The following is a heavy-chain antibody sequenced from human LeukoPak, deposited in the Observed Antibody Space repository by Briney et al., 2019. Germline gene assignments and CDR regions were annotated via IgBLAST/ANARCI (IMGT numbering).Heavy chain of an antibody. CDR3: ARANRIAVADTVVYYYYYGMDV. Sequence: GGSLRLSCAASGFTFSSYWMSWVRQAPGKGLEWVANIKQDGSEKYYVDSVKGRFTISRDNAKNSLYLQMNSLRAEDTAVYYCARANRIAVADTVVYYYYYGMDVWGQGTTVTVSS. V-gene: IGHV3-7*01. CDR1: GFTFSSYW. D-gene: IGHD6-19*01. CDR2: IKQDGSEK. J-gene: IGHJ6*02.